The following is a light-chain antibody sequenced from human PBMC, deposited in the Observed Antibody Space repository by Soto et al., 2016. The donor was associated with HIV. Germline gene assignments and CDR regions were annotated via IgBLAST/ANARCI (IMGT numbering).Light chain of an antibody. V-gene: IGKV2-30*02. J-gene: IGKJ1*01. Sequence: DVLMTQSPLSLPVTLGQSASISCRSGQSLVHSDGNTYLSWFQQRPGQSPRRLIYKVSNRDSGVPDRFSGSGSGTDFTLKTSRVEAEDVGVYYCMQGTHWPPTFGQGTKVEIK. CDR2: KVS. CDR3: MQGTHWPPT. CDR1: QSLVHSDGNTY.